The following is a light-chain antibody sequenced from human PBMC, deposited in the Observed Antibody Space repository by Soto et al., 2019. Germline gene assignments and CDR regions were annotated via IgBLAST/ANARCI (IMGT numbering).Light chain of an antibody. Sequence: EIVMTQSPATLSVSPGERATLSCRASQSVSSSYLAWYQQKPGQAPRLLIYGASSRATGISARFSGSGSGTEFTLTISSLQSEDFGVYYCQQYNNWWTFGQGTKVDI. CDR2: GAS. V-gene: IGKV3D-15*01. CDR3: QQYNNWWT. CDR1: QSVSSSY. J-gene: IGKJ1*01.